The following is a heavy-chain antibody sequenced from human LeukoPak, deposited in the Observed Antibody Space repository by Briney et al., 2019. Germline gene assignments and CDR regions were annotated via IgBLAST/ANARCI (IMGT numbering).Heavy chain of an antibody. V-gene: IGHV1-24*01. CDR2: FDPEDGET. CDR1: GYTLTELS. CDR3: ATVYYYGSGSYGSYYFDY. Sequence: ASVKVSCKVSGYTLTELSMHWVRQAPGKGLEWMGGFDPEDGETIYAQKFQGRVTMTEDTSTDTAYMELSSLRSEDTAVYYCATVYYYGSGSYGSYYFDYGAREPWSPSPQ. J-gene: IGHJ4*02. D-gene: IGHD3-10*01.